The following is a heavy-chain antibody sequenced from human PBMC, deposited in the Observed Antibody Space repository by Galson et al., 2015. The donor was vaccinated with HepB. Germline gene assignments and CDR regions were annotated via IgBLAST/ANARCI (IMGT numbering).Heavy chain of an antibody. CDR2: IYYSGST. J-gene: IGHJ4*02. D-gene: IGHD2-8*01. Sequence: TLSLTCSVSGGSISSYYWSWIRQPPGKGLEWIGYIYYSGSTNYNPSLKSRVTISVDTSKNQFSLKLSSVTAADTAVYYCARTRRVPYCTNGVCYTDHYFDYWGQGTLVTVSS. CDR1: GGSISSYY. CDR3: ARTRRVPYCTNGVCYTDHYFDY. V-gene: IGHV4-59*01.